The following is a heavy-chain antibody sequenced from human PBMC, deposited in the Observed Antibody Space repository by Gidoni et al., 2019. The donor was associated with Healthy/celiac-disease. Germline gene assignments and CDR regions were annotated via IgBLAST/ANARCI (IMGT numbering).Heavy chain of an antibody. Sequence: EVQWLASGGGLVKTGGSPRLSCETSGFPFSNAWMSWVRQAPGKGLEWVGHIKSKSDGGTTDYAAPVKGRFTISRDDSKNTLYLQMNSLKTEDTAVYYCTTGITMIVGGAFDIWGQGTMVTVSS. CDR3: TTGITMIVGGAFDI. CDR1: GFPFSNAW. CDR2: IKSKSDGGTT. V-gene: IGHV3-15*01. J-gene: IGHJ3*02. D-gene: IGHD3-22*01.